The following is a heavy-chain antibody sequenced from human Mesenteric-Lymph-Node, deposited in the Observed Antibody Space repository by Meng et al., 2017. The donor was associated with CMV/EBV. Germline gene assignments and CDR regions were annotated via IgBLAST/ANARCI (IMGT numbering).Heavy chain of an antibody. CDR2: ISYDGSDK. J-gene: IGHJ6*02. CDR1: GFTFSTYA. CDR3: ARGDDFWSGYYVGMDV. V-gene: IGHV3-30-3*01. Sequence: GESLKISCAASGFTFSTYAMHWVRQAPGKGLECVAVISYDGSDKYYADSVKGRFNISRDNSKNALFLQLSSLRADDTAVYYCARGDDFWSGYYVGMDVWGQGTTVTVSS. D-gene: IGHD3-3*01.